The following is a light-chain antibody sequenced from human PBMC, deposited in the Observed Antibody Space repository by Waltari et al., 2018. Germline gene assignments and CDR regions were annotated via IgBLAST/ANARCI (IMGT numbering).Light chain of an antibody. V-gene: IGKV4-1*01. CDR2: WAS. CDR1: QSVLYSSNNKNY. Sequence: DIVMTQSPDSLAVSLCERATIHCKSSQSVLYSSNNKNYLAWYQQKPGQPPKLLISWASTRESGVPDRFSGSGSGTDFTLTISSLQAEDVAVYYCQEYYSTPLTFGQGTKLEIK. J-gene: IGKJ2*01. CDR3: QEYYSTPLT.